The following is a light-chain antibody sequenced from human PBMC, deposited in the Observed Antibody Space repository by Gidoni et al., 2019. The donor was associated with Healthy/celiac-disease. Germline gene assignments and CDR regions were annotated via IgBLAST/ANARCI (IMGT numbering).Light chain of an antibody. V-gene: IGKV1-5*03. Sequence: DIQISQPPSTLSASVGDRVTITCRASQSISSWLAWYQQKPGKAPKLLIYTASSLESGVPSRFSGSGSGTEFTLTISSLQPDDFATYSCQQYNSYSWTFGQGTKVEIK. CDR2: TAS. CDR3: QQYNSYSWT. CDR1: QSISSW. J-gene: IGKJ1*01.